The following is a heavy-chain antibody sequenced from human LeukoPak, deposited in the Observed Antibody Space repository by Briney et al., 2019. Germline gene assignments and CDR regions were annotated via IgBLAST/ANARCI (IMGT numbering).Heavy chain of an antibody. CDR3: VMSGDSSSWYIFDY. V-gene: IGHV3-64D*06. CDR2: ISSNGGST. D-gene: IGHD6-13*01. J-gene: IGHJ4*02. Sequence: PGGSLRLSCSASGFTFSSYAMHWVRQAPGKGLEYVSAISSNGGSTYYADPVKGRFTISRDNSKNTLYLQMSSLRAEDTAVYYCVMSGDSSSWYIFDYWGQGTLVTVSS. CDR1: GFTFSSYA.